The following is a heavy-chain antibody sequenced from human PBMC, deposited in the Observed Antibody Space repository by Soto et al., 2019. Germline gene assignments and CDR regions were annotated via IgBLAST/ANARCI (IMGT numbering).Heavy chain of an antibody. CDR3: ARGIEGWYQGRYYYGMDV. Sequence: VQLQESGPGLVKPSETLSLTCTVSGGSVSSGSYYWSWIRQPPGKGLEWIGYIYYSGSTNYNPSLRSGVTISVDTSKNQFALKLSSVTAADTAVYYCARGIEGWYQGRYYYGMDVWGQGTTVTVSS. V-gene: IGHV4-61*01. CDR1: GGSVSSGSYY. J-gene: IGHJ6*02. D-gene: IGHD6-19*01. CDR2: IYYSGST.